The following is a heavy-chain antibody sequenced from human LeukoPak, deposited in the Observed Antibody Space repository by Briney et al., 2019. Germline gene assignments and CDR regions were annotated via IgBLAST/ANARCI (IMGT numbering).Heavy chain of an antibody. V-gene: IGHV4-34*01. CDR1: GGSFSGYY. CDR3: AGRWILSYYYVRDV. J-gene: IGHJ6*04. CDR2: INHSGST. Sequence: SETLSLTCAAYGGSFSGYYWSWIRQPPGKGLEWIGEINHSGSTNYNPSLKSRVTISVDTSKNQFSLKLSSVTAADTAVYYCAGRWILSYYYVRDVGGKGTTVTVS. D-gene: IGHD5-18*01.